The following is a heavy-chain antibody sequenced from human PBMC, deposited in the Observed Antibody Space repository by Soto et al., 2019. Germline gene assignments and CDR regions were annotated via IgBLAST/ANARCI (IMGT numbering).Heavy chain of an antibody. J-gene: IGHJ4*02. CDR2: IYSSGPST. Sequence: ASVKVSCKASGYTFTNYHTHWVQQAPGQGLEWMGTIYSSGPSTRYAQKFKGRVTMTGDTSTSTMYMELSSLTSEDTAVYFCAREYSASYHFDYWGQGTLVTVSS. CDR1: GYTFTNYH. V-gene: IGHV1-46*01. D-gene: IGHD1-26*01. CDR3: AREYSASYHFDY.